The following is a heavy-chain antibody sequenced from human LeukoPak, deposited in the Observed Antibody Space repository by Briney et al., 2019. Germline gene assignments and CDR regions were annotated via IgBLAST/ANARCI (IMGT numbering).Heavy chain of an antibody. D-gene: IGHD3-10*01. Sequence: GGSLRLSCAASGFTLSSYSMNWVRQAPGKGLEWVSSISSSSSYIYYADSVKGRFTISRDNAKNSLYLQMNSLRAEDTAVYYCAREGYYYGSGSYYVDYWGQGTLVTVSS. CDR3: AREGYYYGSGSYYVDY. V-gene: IGHV3-21*04. CDR1: GFTLSSYS. CDR2: ISSSSSYI. J-gene: IGHJ4*02.